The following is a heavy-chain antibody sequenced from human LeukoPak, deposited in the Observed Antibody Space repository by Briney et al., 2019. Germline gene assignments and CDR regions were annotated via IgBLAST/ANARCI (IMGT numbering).Heavy chain of an antibody. J-gene: IGHJ4*02. Sequence: PGGSLRLSCAASGFTFNNYAMSWVRQAPGKGLEWVSAISDNGGDTKYADSVKGRFTISRDNSKNRLDLQMNGLRAEDTAIYYCVKELKVGETTVGFDHWGQGTLVTVSS. CDR1: GFTFNNYA. V-gene: IGHV3-23*01. D-gene: IGHD1-26*01. CDR3: VKELKVGETTVGFDH. CDR2: ISDNGGDT.